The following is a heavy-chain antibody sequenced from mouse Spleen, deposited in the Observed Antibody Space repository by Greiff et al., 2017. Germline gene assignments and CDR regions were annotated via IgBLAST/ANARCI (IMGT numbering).Heavy chain of an antibody. D-gene: IGHD2-4*01. CDR3: ARRIYYDYDGAMDY. CDR1: GFAFSSYD. Sequence: EVQGVESGGGLVKPGGSLKLSCAASGFAFSSYDMSWVRQTPEKRLEWVAYISSGGGSTYYPDTVKGRFTISRDNAKNTLYLQMSSLKSEDTAMYYCARRIYYDYDGAMDYWGQGTSVTVSS. J-gene: IGHJ4*01. CDR2: ISSGGGST. V-gene: IGHV5-12-1*01.